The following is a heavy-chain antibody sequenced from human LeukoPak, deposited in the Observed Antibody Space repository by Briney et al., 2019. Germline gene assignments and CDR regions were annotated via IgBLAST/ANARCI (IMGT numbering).Heavy chain of an antibody. CDR3: ARLWGGIVAADDAFDI. Sequence: GESLKISCEASGYSFTNYWIGWVGQMPVKGLEWRGIIYSGDSDTRYSPSFEGQATISVDKSISTAYLQWSGLRASDTAMYFCARLWGGIVAADDAFDIWGQGTMVTVSS. CDR2: IYSGDSDT. V-gene: IGHV5-51*01. J-gene: IGHJ3*02. CDR1: GYSFTNYW. D-gene: IGHD6-13*01.